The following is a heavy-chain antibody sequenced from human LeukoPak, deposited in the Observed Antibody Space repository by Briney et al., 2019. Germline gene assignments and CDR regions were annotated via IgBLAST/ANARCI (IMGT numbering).Heavy chain of an antibody. J-gene: IGHJ4*02. Sequence: SETLSLTCAVYGGSFSGYYWSWIRQPPGKGLEWIGEINHSGSTNYNPSLKSRVTISVDTSKNQFSLKLSSVTAADTAVYYCARARRGSTSSPFRSSIAARNYFDYWGPGTLVTVSS. CDR3: ARARRGSTSSPFRSSIAARNYFDY. D-gene: IGHD6-6*01. V-gene: IGHV4-34*01. CDR1: GGSFSGYY. CDR2: INHSGST.